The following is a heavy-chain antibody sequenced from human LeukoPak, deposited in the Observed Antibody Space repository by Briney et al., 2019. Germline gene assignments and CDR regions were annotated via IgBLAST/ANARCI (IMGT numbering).Heavy chain of an antibody. D-gene: IGHD1-26*01. Sequence: SETLSLTCTVSGGSISSYYWSWIRQPPGKGLEWIGYIYYSGSTNYNPSLKSRVTISVDTSKNQFSLKLSSVTAADTAVYYCARGKWEPRGFYFDYWGQGTLVTVSS. CDR1: GGSISSYY. V-gene: IGHV4-59*01. J-gene: IGHJ4*02. CDR2: IYYSGST. CDR3: ARGKWEPRGFYFDY.